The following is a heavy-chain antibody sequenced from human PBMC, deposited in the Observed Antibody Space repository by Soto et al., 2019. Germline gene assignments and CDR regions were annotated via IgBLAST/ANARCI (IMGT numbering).Heavy chain of an antibody. CDR3: ARPLWRDDYNWGYFDL. CDR2: ISYDGSNK. V-gene: IGHV3-30-3*01. J-gene: IGHJ2*01. CDR1: GFTLSSYC. D-gene: IGHD4-4*01. Sequence: GDPRIPHGASGFTLSSYCIHWVRPAPGKGLEWVAVISYDGSNKYYADSVKGRFTISRDNSKNTLYLQMNSLRAEDTAVYYCARPLWRDDYNWGYFDLWGRGTLVTGSS.